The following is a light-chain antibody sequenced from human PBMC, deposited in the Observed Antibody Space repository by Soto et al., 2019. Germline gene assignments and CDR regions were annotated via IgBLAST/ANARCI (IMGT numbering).Light chain of an antibody. CDR2: DTS. J-gene: IGKJ4*01. CDR3: QHYNNWVLT. Sequence: IVMTQSPATLSVSLGERVTISCRASRSAGNNLAWYQQRVGQAPRLVIFDTSTRATGIPARFSGSGSETEFTLTIYSLQAEDFAVYYCQHYNNWVLTFGGGTKVDIK. V-gene: IGKV3D-15*01. CDR1: RSAGNN.